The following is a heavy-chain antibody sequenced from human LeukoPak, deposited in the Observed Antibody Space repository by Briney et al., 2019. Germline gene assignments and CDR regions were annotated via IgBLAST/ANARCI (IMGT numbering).Heavy chain of an antibody. CDR2: IIPIFGTA. D-gene: IGHD3-10*01. CDR1: GGTFSSYA. Sequence: ASVKVSCKASGGTFSSYAISWVRQAPGQGLEWMGGIIPIFGTANYAQKFQGRVTITADKSTSTAYMELSSLRSEDTAVYYCATPRGVRGVITLYYFDYWGQGTLVTVSS. V-gene: IGHV1-69*06. CDR3: ATPRGVRGVITLYYFDY. J-gene: IGHJ4*02.